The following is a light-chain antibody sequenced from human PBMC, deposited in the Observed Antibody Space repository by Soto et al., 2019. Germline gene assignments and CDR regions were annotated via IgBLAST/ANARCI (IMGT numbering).Light chain of an antibody. CDR3: QKYGDSIT. CDR2: AAS. Sequence: ETVLTQSPSILSLSPGERATLSCRASQNVRSSSLAWYQQKPGQAPRLLIYAASTRVTGVADRFSGSGSGTDFTLTISRLEAEDFAVYHCQKYGDSITFGGGTKVDIK. CDR1: QNVRSSS. J-gene: IGKJ4*01. V-gene: IGKV3-20*01.